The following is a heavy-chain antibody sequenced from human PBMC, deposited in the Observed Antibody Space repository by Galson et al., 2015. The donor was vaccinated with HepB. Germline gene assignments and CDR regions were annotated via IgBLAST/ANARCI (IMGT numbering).Heavy chain of an antibody. D-gene: IGHD3-22*01. CDR3: ASVTYYYDSSGLWPDDAFDI. CDR1: GYTFTSYD. J-gene: IGHJ3*02. Sequence: SVKVSCKASGYTFTSYDINWVRQATGQGLEWMGWMNPNRGNTGYAQKFQGRVTMTRNTSISTAYMELSSLRSEDTAVYYCASVTYYYDSSGLWPDDAFDIWGQGTMVTVSS. V-gene: IGHV1-8*01. CDR2: MNPNRGNT.